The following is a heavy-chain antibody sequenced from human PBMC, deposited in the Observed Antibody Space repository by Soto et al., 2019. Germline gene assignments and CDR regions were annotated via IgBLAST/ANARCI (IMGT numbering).Heavy chain of an antibody. D-gene: IGHD6-13*01. Sequence: GTSVKVTCKDSGGTFSSYAISWVRQAPGQGLEWMGGIIPIFGTANYAQKFQGRVTITADESTSTAYMELSSLRSEDTAVYYCASTGRVYPGIAAAGHCWGQGTLVTVSS. CDR1: GGTFSSYA. J-gene: IGHJ4*02. CDR2: IIPIFGTA. V-gene: IGHV1-69*13. CDR3: ASTGRVYPGIAAAGHC.